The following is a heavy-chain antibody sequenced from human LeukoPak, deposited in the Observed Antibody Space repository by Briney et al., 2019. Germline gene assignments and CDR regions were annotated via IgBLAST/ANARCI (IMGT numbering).Heavy chain of an antibody. D-gene: IGHD6-6*01. CDR2: ISGSGART. Sequence: GGSLRLSCAASGFTFSSYDMAWVRQAPGRGLEWVSSISGSGARTYFADSVKGRFTISRDNSKNTLYLQMNSLRAEDTAVYYCARDWREYSRPHGILYYYYYMDVWGKGTTVTVSS. J-gene: IGHJ6*03. CDR1: GFTFSSYD. CDR3: ARDWREYSRPHGILYYYYYMDV. V-gene: IGHV3-23*01.